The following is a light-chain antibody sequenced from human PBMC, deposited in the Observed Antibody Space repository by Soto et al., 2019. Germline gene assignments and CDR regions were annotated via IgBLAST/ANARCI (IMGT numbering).Light chain of an antibody. CDR1: QSVSSN. CDR2: GAS. CDR3: QQYNNWPPYT. J-gene: IGKJ2*01. V-gene: IGKV3-15*01. Sequence: IVMTQSPATLSVSPGERATLSCRASQSVSSNLAWSQQKPGQAPSLLIYGASTRATGIPARFSGSGSGTEFTLTISSLQSEDFAVYYCQQYNNWPPYTFGQGTKLEIK.